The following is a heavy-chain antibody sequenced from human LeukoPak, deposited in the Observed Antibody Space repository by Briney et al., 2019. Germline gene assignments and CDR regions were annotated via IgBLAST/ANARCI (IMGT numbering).Heavy chain of an antibody. CDR1: GITVSSNH. CDR3: AKGHSAYGTGFDF. V-gene: IGHV3-66*01. J-gene: IGHJ4*02. D-gene: IGHD5-12*01. CDR2: IYSGGST. Sequence: GGSLRLSCAASGITVSSNHMSWVRQAPGKGLEWVSVIYSGGSTYYADSVKGRFTISRDNSKNTLYLQMNSLRAEDTAVYYCAKGHSAYGTGFDFWGQGTLVTVSS.